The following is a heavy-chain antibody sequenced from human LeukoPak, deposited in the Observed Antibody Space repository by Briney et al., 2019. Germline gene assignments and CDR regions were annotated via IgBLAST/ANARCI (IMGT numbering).Heavy chain of an antibody. V-gene: IGHV3-7*01. D-gene: IGHD1-1*01. J-gene: IGHJ4*02. CDR3: ARFRAWTALDI. Sequence: GGSLRLSCAASGFTFTNYWMTWVRQAPGKGLEWVANINEHGFETYYVDSLRGRFTISRDNAKNSLYLQMNTLTGEDTALYYCARFRAWTALDIWGQGTLVTVSS. CDR1: GFTFTNYW. CDR2: INEHGFET.